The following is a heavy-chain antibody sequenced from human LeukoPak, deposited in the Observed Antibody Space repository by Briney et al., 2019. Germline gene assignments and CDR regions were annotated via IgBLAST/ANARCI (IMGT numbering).Heavy chain of an antibody. CDR3: ARHGTGYYGSGTSYYSVDV. D-gene: IGHD3-10*01. CDR1: GGSISSYY. V-gene: IGHV4-59*08. J-gene: IGHJ6*02. Sequence: SSETLSLTCTVSGGSISSYYWSWIRQPPGKGLEWIGYIYYSGSTNYNPSLKSRVTISVDTSKNQFSLKLSSVTASDTAMYYCARHGTGYYGSGTSYYSVDVWGQGTTVTVSS. CDR2: IYYSGST.